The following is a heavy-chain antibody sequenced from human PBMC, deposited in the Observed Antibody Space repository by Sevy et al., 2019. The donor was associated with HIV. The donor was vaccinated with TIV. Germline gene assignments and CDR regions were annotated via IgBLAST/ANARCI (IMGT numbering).Heavy chain of an antibody. CDR2: MNPDTGVT. CDR3: ARRFCGGAKCYEDYYFAMDV. V-gene: IGHV1-2*02. D-gene: IGHD3-3*01. Sequence: ASVKVSCKASEYTFPGYYIHWVRQAPGQGLEWMGCMNPDTGVTSYVQKLQGRVSMTRYTSISTAYLELRSLSPDDTAEYFCARRFCGGAKCYEDYYFAMDVWGQGTTVTVSS. J-gene: IGHJ6*02. CDR1: EYTFPGYY.